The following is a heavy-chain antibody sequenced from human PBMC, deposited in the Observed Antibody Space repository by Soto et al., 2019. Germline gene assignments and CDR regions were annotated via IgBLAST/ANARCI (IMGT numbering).Heavy chain of an antibody. CDR3: AILVDTAMVTSPRDY. J-gene: IGHJ4*02. CDR1: GGTFSSYA. D-gene: IGHD5-18*01. Sequence: SVKVSCKASGGTFSSYAISWVRQAPGQGLEWMGGIIPIFGTANYAQKFQGRVTITADESTSTTYMELSSLRSEDTAVYYCAILVDTAMVTSPRDYWGQGTLVTVSS. V-gene: IGHV1-69*13. CDR2: IIPIFGTA.